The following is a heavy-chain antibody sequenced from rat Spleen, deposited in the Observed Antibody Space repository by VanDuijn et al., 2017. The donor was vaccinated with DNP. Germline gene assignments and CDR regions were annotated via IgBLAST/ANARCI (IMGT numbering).Heavy chain of an antibody. Sequence: EVQXXESXXGLVKPXXXLSXXXSVXXYSXXXNYXGWIRKIPGNKMEYIGHISYSGNPNYNPSLKSRISITRDTSKNHFFLHLNSVTTEDTATYYCARWTRYFDYWGQGVMVTVSS. CDR1: XYSXXXNY. CDR2: ISYSGNP. J-gene: IGHJ2*01. CDR3: ARWTRYFDY. V-gene: IGHV3-1*01. D-gene: IGHD1-7*01.